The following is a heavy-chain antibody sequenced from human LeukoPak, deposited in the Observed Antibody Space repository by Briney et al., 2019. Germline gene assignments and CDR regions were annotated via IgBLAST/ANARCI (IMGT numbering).Heavy chain of an antibody. Sequence: PGGSLRLSCAASGFTFDDYAMHWVRQAPGKGLEWVSGISWNSGSIGYADSVKGRFTISRDNAKNSLYLQMNSLRAEDTALYYCAKDFGSSGWYPYYFNYWGQGTLVTVSS. V-gene: IGHV3-9*01. D-gene: IGHD6-19*01. CDR3: AKDFGSSGWYPYYFNY. J-gene: IGHJ4*02. CDR1: GFTFDDYA. CDR2: ISWNSGSI.